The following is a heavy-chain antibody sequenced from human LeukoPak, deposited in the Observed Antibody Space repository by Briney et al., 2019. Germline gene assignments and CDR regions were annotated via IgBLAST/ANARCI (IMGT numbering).Heavy chain of an antibody. Sequence: GGSLRLSCAASGSTFSSYAMSWVRQAPGKGLEWVSAISGSGGSTYYADSVKGRFTISRDNSKNTLYLQMNSLRAEDTAVYYCAKARHYGSGSPDDYWGQGTLVTVSS. CDR1: GSTFSSYA. D-gene: IGHD3-10*01. CDR2: ISGSGGST. CDR3: AKARHYGSGSPDDY. J-gene: IGHJ4*02. V-gene: IGHV3-23*01.